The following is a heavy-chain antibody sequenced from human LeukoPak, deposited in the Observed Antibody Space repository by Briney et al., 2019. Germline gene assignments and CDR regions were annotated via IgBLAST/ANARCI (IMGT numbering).Heavy chain of an antibody. V-gene: IGHV3-33*01. Sequence: GGSLRLSCAASGFTFSSSGMHWVRQAPGKGLEWVAVIWYDGSNKYYADSVKGRFTISRDNSKNTLYLQMNSLRAEDTAVYYCARDRSNVGSYWVGYFDYWGQGTLVTVSS. D-gene: IGHD1-26*01. CDR2: IWYDGSNK. J-gene: IGHJ4*02. CDR3: ARDRSNVGSYWVGYFDY. CDR1: GFTFSSSG.